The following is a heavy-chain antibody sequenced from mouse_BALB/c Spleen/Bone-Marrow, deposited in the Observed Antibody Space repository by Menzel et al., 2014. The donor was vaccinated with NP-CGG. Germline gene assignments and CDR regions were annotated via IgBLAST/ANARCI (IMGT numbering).Heavy chain of an antibody. J-gene: IGHJ2*01. D-gene: IGHD3-1*01. CDR3: VRDSSGYFDY. CDR2: ISSAGSHT. V-gene: IGHV5-9-4*01. Sequence: EVKLMESGGGLVKPGGSLKLSCAASGFTFXWYAMSWVRQSPEKRLEWVAEISSAGSHTYYPDTVTGRFTISRDNAKNTLYLEMSSLRSEDTAMYYCVRDSSGYFDYWGQGTTLTVSS. CDR1: GFTFXWYA.